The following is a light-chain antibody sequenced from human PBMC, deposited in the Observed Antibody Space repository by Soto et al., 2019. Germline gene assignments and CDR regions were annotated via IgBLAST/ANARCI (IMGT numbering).Light chain of an antibody. CDR2: EDN. J-gene: IGLJ1*01. CDR3: QAWDSSTAV. Sequence: SYELTQPASVSVYPGQTATITCSGDKLGDKYACWYQQRPGQSPILLIYEDNKRPSGIPERFSGSNSGNTATLTISGTQAMDEADYYCQAWDSSTAVFRTGTKLTVL. V-gene: IGLV3-1*01. CDR1: KLGDKY.